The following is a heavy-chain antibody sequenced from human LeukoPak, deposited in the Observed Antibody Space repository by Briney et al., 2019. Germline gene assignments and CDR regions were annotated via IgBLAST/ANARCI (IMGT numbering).Heavy chain of an antibody. CDR3: ARDIAVAGTGGY. V-gene: IGHV1-18*01. D-gene: IGHD6-19*01. CDR1: GYTFTSYG. J-gene: IGHJ4*02. CDR2: ISAYSGNT. Sequence: ASVKVSCKASGYTFTSYGITWVRQAPGQGLEWMGWISAYSGNTNYAQKLQGRVTMSTDASTTTAYMELRSLSSDDTAVYHCARDIAVAGTGGYWGQRTLVTVSS.